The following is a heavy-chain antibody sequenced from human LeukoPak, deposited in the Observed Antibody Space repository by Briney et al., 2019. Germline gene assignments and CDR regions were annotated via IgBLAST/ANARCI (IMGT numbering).Heavy chain of an antibody. J-gene: IGHJ4*02. CDR3: ATGTMTGTFAY. CDR2: IKYDGSEK. CDR1: GLTFNSYW. D-gene: IGHD3-9*01. Sequence: GGSLRLSCAGSGLTFNSYWMRWVRQAPGKGLEGVANIKYDGSEKDYVDSVKGRFTISRDNTRNSLYLQMNSLRVEDTAAYYCATGTMTGTFAYWGQGPLVIVSS. V-gene: IGHV3-7*01.